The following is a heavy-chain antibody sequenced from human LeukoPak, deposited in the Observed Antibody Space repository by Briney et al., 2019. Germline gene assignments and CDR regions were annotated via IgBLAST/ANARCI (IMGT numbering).Heavy chain of an antibody. CDR3: ARTSWSKELDYYGSGSYGY. Sequence: SETLSLTCTVSGGSISSYYWSWIRQPPGKGLEWIGYIYYSGSTNYNPSLKSRVTISVDTSKNQFSLKLSSVTAEDTAVYYCARTSWSKELDYYGSGSYGYWGQGTLVTVSS. V-gene: IGHV4-59*01. J-gene: IGHJ4*02. CDR1: GGSISSYY. D-gene: IGHD3-10*01. CDR2: IYYSGST.